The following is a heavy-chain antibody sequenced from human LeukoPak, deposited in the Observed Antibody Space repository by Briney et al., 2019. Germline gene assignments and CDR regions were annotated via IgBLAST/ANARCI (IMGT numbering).Heavy chain of an antibody. Sequence: SETLSLTCTVSGGSISSYYWSWIRQPPGKGLEWIGYIYYSGSTNYNPSLESRVTISVDTSKNQFSLKLSSVTAADTAVYYCARGHCSSTSCSSPKRVYFDYWGQGTLVTVSS. V-gene: IGHV4-59*12. CDR3: ARGHCSSTSCSSPKRVYFDY. CDR2: IYYSGST. CDR1: GGSISSYY. J-gene: IGHJ4*02. D-gene: IGHD2-2*01.